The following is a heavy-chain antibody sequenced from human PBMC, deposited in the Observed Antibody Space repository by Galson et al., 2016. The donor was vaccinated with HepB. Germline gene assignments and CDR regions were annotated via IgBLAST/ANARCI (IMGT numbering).Heavy chain of an antibody. V-gene: IGHV2-5*02. CDR1: GFSLSTSGVG. CDR3: GHRDGYNFFDY. Sequence: PALVKPTQTLTLTCTFSGFSLSTSGVGVGWIRQPPGKALEWLALIYWDDDKRYSPSLKSRVSVTKGTSEDQVVLTMTNMDPEDTGTYYCGHRDGYNFFDYWGQGTLVTVSS. D-gene: IGHD5-24*01. J-gene: IGHJ4*02. CDR2: IYWDDDK.